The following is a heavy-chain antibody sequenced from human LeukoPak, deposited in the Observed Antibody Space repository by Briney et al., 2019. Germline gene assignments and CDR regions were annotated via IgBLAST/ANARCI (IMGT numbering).Heavy chain of an antibody. Sequence: ASVKVSCKASGYTFTSYGISWVRQAPGQGLEWMGWISAYNGNTNYAQKLQGRVTMTTDTSTSTAYMELRSLRSDDTAVYYCARTGALAKYCSGGSCYSYYYYYMDVWGKGTTVTVSS. J-gene: IGHJ6*03. V-gene: IGHV1-18*01. CDR2: ISAYNGNT. D-gene: IGHD2-15*01. CDR3: ARTGALAKYCSGGSCYSYYYYYMDV. CDR1: GYTFTSYG.